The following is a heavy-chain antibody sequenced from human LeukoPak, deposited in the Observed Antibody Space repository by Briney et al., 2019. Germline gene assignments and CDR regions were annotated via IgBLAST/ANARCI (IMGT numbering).Heavy chain of an antibody. Sequence: ASVKVSCKASGYTFTSYGISWVRQAPGQGLEWMGWISAYNGNTNYAQKLQGRVTMTTDTSTSTAYMELRSLRSDDTAVYYCAKVRRPAAIRGDAFDIWGQGTMVTVSS. CDR1: GYTFTSYG. CDR3: AKVRRPAAIRGDAFDI. D-gene: IGHD2-2*02. J-gene: IGHJ3*02. V-gene: IGHV1-18*01. CDR2: ISAYNGNT.